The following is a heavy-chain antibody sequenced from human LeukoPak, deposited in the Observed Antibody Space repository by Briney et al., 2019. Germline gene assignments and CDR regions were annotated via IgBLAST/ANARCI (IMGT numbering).Heavy chain of an antibody. V-gene: IGHV1-8*01. CDR2: MNPNSGNT. CDR1: GYTFTSYD. D-gene: IGHD3-10*01. Sequence: ASVKVSCKASGYTFTSYDINWVRQATGQGLEWMGWMNPNSGNTGYAQKFQGRVTMTRNTSISTAYMGLSSLRSEDTAVYYCARGLDGSGSWTYYYYYYYMDVWGKGTTVTISS. CDR3: ARGLDGSGSWTYYYYYYYMDV. J-gene: IGHJ6*03.